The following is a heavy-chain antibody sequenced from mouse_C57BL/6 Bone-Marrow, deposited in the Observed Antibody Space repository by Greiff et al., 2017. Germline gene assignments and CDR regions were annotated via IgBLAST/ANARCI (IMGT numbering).Heavy chain of an antibody. J-gene: IGHJ3*01. CDR1: GYTFTEYT. Sequence: QVQLKQSGAELVKPGASVKLSCKASGYTFTEYTIHWVKQRSGQGLEWIGWFYPGSGSIKYNEKFKNKATLTADKTSSTVYMELSRLTSEDSAVYFCARNEETIYYGYDAGFAYWGQGTLVTVSA. D-gene: IGHD2-2*01. V-gene: IGHV1-62-2*01. CDR3: ARNEETIYYGYDAGFAY. CDR2: FYPGSGSI.